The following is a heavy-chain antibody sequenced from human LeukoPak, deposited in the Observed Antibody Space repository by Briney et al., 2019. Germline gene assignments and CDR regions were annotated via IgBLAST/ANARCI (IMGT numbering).Heavy chain of an antibody. CDR3: ARIPAWLGAFGYFDV. Sequence: GGSLRLSCAASGFTFSDYYMTWIRQAPGKGLEWVSYIRSGGTTIYYADSVKGRLTISRDNAKNSLYLQMNSLRAEDTAVYFCARIPAWLGAFGYFDVWGRGTLVTVSS. J-gene: IGHJ2*01. D-gene: IGHD3-10*01. CDR2: IRSGGTTI. CDR1: GFTFSDYY. V-gene: IGHV3-11*01.